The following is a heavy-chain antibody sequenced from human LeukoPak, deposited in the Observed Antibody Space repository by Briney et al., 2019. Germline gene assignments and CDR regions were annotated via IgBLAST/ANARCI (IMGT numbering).Heavy chain of an antibody. CDR2: IYGSGST. D-gene: IGHD6-19*01. J-gene: IGHJ4*02. V-gene: IGHV4-61*05. CDR3: ARHEGGGWYIDY. CDR1: GFSLSTSGVS. Sequence: SGPTLVKPTQALTLTCTFSGFSLSTSGVSVAWIRQPPGKGLEWIGDIYGSGSTNSNASLKSRVTISLDTSRNRISLNLTSVTATDTAVYYCARHEGGGWYIDYWGQGTLVTVSS.